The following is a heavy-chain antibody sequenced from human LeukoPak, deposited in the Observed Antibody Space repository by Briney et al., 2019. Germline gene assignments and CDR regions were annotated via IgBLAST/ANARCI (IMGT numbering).Heavy chain of an antibody. D-gene: IGHD2-2*03. CDR2: IKQDGSEK. CDR1: GFTFSSYW. Sequence: GGSLRLSCAASGFTFSSYWMSWVRQAPGKGLEWVANIKQDGSEKYYVDSVKGRFTISRVNAKNSLYLQMNSLRAEDTAVYYCATSFNGYCSSTSCFDAFDIWGQGTMVTVSS. J-gene: IGHJ3*02. CDR3: ATSFNGYCSSTSCFDAFDI. V-gene: IGHV3-7*01.